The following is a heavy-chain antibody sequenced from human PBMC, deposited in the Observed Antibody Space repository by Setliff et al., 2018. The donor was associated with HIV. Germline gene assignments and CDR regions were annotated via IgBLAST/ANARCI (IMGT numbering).Heavy chain of an antibody. CDR3: ARDNAYYYGSGGHHFYAMDV. J-gene: IGHJ6*02. D-gene: IGHD3-10*01. V-gene: IGHV4-61*02. CDR1: GDSINSGTYY. CDR2: LHLSGDT. Sequence: PSETLSLTCTVSGDSINSGTYYWSWIRQPAGKGLEWIGRLHLSGDTNYNPSLKSRVTMSIDTSKNQFSLKLSSVTAADAAVYYCARDNAYYYGSGGHHFYAMDVWGRGTTVTVSS.